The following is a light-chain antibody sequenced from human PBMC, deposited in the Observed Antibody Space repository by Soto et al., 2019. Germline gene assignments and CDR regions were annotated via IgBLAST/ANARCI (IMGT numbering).Light chain of an antibody. J-gene: IGKJ3*01. CDR2: DAC. CDR3: QHCDYLPS. V-gene: IGKV1-33*01. CDR1: QDITSY. Sequence: DIQMTQSPSSLSASVGDRVTITCQASQDITSYLNWYQHKPGKAPKLLIYDACILEAGVPPRFSGSGSGTGFTLTLSSLQREEVATSYCQHCDYLPSVGPWTTVDFK.